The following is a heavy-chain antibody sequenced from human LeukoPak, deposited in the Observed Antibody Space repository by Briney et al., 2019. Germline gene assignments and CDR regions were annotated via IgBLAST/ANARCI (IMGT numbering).Heavy chain of an antibody. Sequence: SETLSLTCSVSGYSISSGYYWGWIRQPPGKGLEWIGIIYHSGSTYYNPPLKSRVTLSVDTSKNQFSLKVTSVTAADTAVYHCARVDWLRDYYYYMDVWGKGTTVTVSS. CDR1: GYSISSGYY. CDR3: ARVDWLRDYYYYMDV. CDR2: IYHSGST. V-gene: IGHV4-38-2*02. J-gene: IGHJ6*03. D-gene: IGHD5-12*01.